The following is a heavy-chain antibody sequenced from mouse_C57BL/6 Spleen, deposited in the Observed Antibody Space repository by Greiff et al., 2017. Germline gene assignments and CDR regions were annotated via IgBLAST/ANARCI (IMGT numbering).Heavy chain of an antibody. J-gene: IGHJ3*01. CDR2: INPSTGGT. CDR3: ASAAIYYDYDGFAY. Sequence: VQLQQSGPELVKPGASVKISCKASGYSFTGYYMNWVKQSPEKSLEWIGEINPSTGGTTYNQKFKAKATLTVDKSSSTAYMQLKSLTSEDSAVYYCASAAIYYDYDGFAYWGQGTLVTVSA. D-gene: IGHD2-4*01. V-gene: IGHV1-42*01. CDR1: GYSFTGYY.